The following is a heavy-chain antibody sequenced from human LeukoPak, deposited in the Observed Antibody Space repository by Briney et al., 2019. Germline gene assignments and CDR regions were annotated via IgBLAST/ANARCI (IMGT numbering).Heavy chain of an antibody. J-gene: IGHJ4*02. CDR2: IIPIFGTA. Sequence: SVKVSCKASGYTFTNYALNWVRQAPGQGLEWMGGIIPIFGTANYAQKFQGRVTITADESTSTAYMELSSLRSEDTAVYYCARSQALYRGFLLFYWGQGTLVTVSS. CDR1: GYTFTNYA. D-gene: IGHD2-2*02. CDR3: ARSQALYRGFLLFY. V-gene: IGHV1-69*13.